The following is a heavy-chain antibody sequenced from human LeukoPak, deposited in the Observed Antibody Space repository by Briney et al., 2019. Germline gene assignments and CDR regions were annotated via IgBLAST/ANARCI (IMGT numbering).Heavy chain of an antibody. V-gene: IGHV1-69*05. D-gene: IGHD6-19*01. CDR3: ARRRESSGLIFDY. J-gene: IGHJ4*02. Sequence: SVKVSCKASGGTFSSYAISWVRQAPGQGLEWMGRIIPIFGTANYAQKFQGRVTITTDESTSTAYMVLSSLRSEDTAVYYCARRRESSGLIFDYWGQGTLVTVSS. CDR1: GGTFSSYA. CDR2: IIPIFGTA.